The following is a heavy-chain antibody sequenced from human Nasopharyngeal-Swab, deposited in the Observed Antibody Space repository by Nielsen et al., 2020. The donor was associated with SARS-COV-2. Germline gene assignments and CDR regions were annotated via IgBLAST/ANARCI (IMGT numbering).Heavy chain of an antibody. J-gene: IGHJ4*02. D-gene: IGHD4-11*01. V-gene: IGHV1-69*04. CDR2: IIPIGGIA. Sequence: WVRQAPGQGLEWMGRIIPIGGIANNAQKFQGRVTITADKSTSTAYMELTSLRSEDTAVYYCAREGPGPPMTTVTPYIDYWGQGTLVTVSS. CDR3: AREGPGPPMTTVTPYIDY.